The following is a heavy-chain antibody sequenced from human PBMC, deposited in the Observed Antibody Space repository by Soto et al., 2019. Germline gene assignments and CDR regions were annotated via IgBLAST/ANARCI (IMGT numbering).Heavy chain of an antibody. CDR3: AKGLRSSSSSYDY. D-gene: IGHD6-6*01. V-gene: IGHV3-23*01. J-gene: IGHJ4*02. CDR1: GFTFSRYA. Sequence: GGSLRLSFAASGFTFSRYAMSWVRQAPGKGLEWVSAISGSGGSTYYADSVKGRFTISRDNSKNTLYLQMNSLRAEDTAVYYCAKGLRSSSSSYDYWGQGTLVTVSS. CDR2: ISGSGGST.